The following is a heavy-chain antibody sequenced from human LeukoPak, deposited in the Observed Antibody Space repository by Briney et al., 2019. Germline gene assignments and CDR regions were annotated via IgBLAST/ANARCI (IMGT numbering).Heavy chain of an antibody. CDR2: IYTSGST. CDR3: ARGVGGYCSGGSCYSGPNWFDP. V-gene: IGHV4-61*02. Sequence: SQTLSLTCTVSGGSISSGTYYWSWLRQPAGKGLEWIGRIYTSGSTNYNPSLKSRVTISVDRSKNQFSLKLSSVTAADTAVYYCARGVGGYCSGGSCYSGPNWFDPWGQGTLVTVSS. CDR1: GGSISSGTYY. D-gene: IGHD2-15*01. J-gene: IGHJ5*02.